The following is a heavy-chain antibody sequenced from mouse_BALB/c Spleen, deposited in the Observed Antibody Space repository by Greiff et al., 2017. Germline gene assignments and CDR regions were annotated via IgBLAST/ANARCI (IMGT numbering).Heavy chain of an antibody. V-gene: IGHV7-3*02. D-gene: IGHD4-1*01. J-gene: IGHJ3*01. CDR2: IRNKANGYTK. Sequence: EVMLVQSGGGLVQPGGSLRLSCATSGFTFTDYYMSWVRQPPGKALEWLGFIRNKANGYTKEYSASVKGRFTISRDNSQSILYLQMNTLRAVNSAAYYCASDIGEAGTAWFAYWGQGTLVTVSA. CDR3: ASDIGEAGTAWFAY. CDR1: GFTFTDYY.